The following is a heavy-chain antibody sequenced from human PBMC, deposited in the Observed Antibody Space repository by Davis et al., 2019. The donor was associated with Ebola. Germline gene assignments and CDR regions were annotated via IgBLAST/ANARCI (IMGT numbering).Heavy chain of an antibody. CDR1: GGTFSSYA. Sequence: SVKVSCKASGGTFSSYAISWVRQAPGQGLEWMGGIIPIFGTANYAQKFQGRVTIIADKSTSTAYMELSSLRSEDTAVYYCARSVVAASFAILDYWGQGTLVTVSS. CDR2: IIPIFGTA. D-gene: IGHD2-15*01. J-gene: IGHJ4*02. CDR3: ARSVVAASFAILDY. V-gene: IGHV1-69*06.